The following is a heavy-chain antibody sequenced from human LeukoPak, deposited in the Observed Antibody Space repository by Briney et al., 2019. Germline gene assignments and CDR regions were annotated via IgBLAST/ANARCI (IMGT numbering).Heavy chain of an antibody. D-gene: IGHD4-23*01. V-gene: IGHV3-30*19. Sequence: GGSLRLSCIPSGFTFSNYGMHWVRQAPGKGLESVAVISHDGLSQYHADSVKGRFTISRDNSKNALYLQMDSLRPEDTAMYYCARDIDYGGNRFWDLWCQGTLVTVSS. CDR3: ARDIDYGGNRFWDL. J-gene: IGHJ5*02. CDR2: ISHDGLSQ. CDR1: GFTFSNYG.